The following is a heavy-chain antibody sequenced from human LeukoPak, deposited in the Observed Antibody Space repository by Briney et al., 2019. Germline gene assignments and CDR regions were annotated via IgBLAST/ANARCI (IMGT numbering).Heavy chain of an antibody. J-gene: IGHJ6*03. D-gene: IGHD6-13*01. V-gene: IGHV4-39*07. CDR3: AYQLGYYYYIDV. Sequence: PSETLSLTCTVSGGSISSSSYYWGWIRQPPGRGLEWIGSIYYSGSTYYNPSLKSRVTISVDTSKNQFSLKLSSVTAADTAVYYCAYQLGYYYYIDVWGKGTTVTVSS. CDR2: IYYSGST. CDR1: GGSISSSSYY.